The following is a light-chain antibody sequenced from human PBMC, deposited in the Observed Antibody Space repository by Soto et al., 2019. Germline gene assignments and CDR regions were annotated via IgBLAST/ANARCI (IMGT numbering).Light chain of an antibody. J-gene: IGKJ2*01. Sequence: DIQMTQSPSSLSLSVGDRVTITCRASQSITNYLNWYQQKPGKAPKLLVYAASSLQSGVPSRFSANGSGTDVTLTISSLQPEDFASYYCHQSDSYPSTFGQGTKLEIK. CDR2: AAS. CDR1: QSITNY. CDR3: HQSDSYPST. V-gene: IGKV1-39*01.